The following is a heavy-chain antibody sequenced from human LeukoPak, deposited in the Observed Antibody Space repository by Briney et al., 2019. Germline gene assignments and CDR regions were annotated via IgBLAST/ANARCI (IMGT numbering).Heavy chain of an antibody. V-gene: IGHV4-59*08. CDR2: IYYSGST. Sequence: PSETLSLTCTVSGGSMSSYYWSWLRQPPGEGLEWIGYIYYSGSTNYNPSLRSRVTISVDTSKNQFSLKLSSVTAADTAVYYCARVIRTVVARPRGEDYWGQGTLVTVSS. CDR1: GGSMSSYY. D-gene: IGHD5-12*01. J-gene: IGHJ4*02. CDR3: ARVIRTVVARPRGEDY.